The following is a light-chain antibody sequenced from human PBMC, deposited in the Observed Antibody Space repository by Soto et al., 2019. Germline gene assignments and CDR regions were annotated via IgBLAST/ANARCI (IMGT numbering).Light chain of an antibody. V-gene: IGKV3-20*01. CDR2: GAS. CDR1: QSVSSSY. Sequence: EIVLTQSPGTLSLSPGERATLSCRASQSVSSSYLAWYQQQHGQAPRLLIYGASSRATGIPDRFSGSGSGTDFTLIISRLEPEDFAVYYCQQYGSSPLTFGGGTKVEIK. CDR3: QQYGSSPLT. J-gene: IGKJ4*01.